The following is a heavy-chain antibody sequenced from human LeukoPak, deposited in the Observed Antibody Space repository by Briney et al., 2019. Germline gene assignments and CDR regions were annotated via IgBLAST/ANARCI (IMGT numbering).Heavy chain of an antibody. D-gene: IGHD6-13*01. CDR1: GYTFTSYG. J-gene: IGHJ4*02. CDR3: ARTTIRTAGTSFDY. V-gene: IGHV1-2*02. Sequence: ASVKVSCKASGYTFTSYGISWVRQAPGQGLEWMGWINPNNDGTNYAQKFQGRVTMTRDTSISTAYMELSRLTSDDTAVYYCARTTIRTAGTSFDYWGQGTLVTV. CDR2: INPNNDGT.